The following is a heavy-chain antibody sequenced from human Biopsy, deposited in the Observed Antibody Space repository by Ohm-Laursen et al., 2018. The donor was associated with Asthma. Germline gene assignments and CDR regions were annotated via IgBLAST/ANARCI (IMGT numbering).Heavy chain of an antibody. CDR1: GASFSDYS. CDR2: ITHAGWT. CDR3: ARGPEMDA. D-gene: IGHD1-14*01. J-gene: IGHJ6*02. Sequence: GTLSLTCTVSGASFSDYSWTWIRQPPGKGLEWIGKITHAGWTDHNPSLMSRVTISVDTSKTQVSLRLRSVTAADTAEYFCARGPEMDAWGQGTTVTVSS. V-gene: IGHV4-34*01.